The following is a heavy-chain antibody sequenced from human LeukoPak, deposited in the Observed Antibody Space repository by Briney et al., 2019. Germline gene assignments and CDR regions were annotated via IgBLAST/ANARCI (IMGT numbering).Heavy chain of an antibody. V-gene: IGHV3-7*05. D-gene: IGHD6-13*01. CDR3: ARDRGVTAAGRTYYFDY. J-gene: IGHJ4*02. CDR2: IKQDGREK. Sequence: GGSLRLSCAASGFTFSNAWMSWVRQAPGKGLEWVANIKQDGREKYYVDSVKGRFTISRDNAENSLFLQMNSLRAEDTAVYYCARDRGVTAAGRTYYFDYWGQGALVAVSS. CDR1: GFTFSNAW.